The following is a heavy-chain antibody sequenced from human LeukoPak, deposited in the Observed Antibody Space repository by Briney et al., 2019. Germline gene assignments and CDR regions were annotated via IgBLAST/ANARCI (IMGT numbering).Heavy chain of an antibody. CDR1: GYTFTSYD. V-gene: IGHV1-2*02. CDR2: INPNSGGT. Sequence: ASVKVSCKASGYTFTSYDINWVRQATGQGLEWMGWINPNSGGTNYAQKFQGRVTMTRDTSISTAYMELSRLRSDDTAVYYCARVLGIDYYDSSGYIDYWGQGTLVTVSS. J-gene: IGHJ4*02. CDR3: ARVLGIDYYDSSGYIDY. D-gene: IGHD3-22*01.